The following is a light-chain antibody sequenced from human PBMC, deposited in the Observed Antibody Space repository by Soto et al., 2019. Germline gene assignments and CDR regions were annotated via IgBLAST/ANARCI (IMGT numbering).Light chain of an antibody. Sequence: QAVVTQEPSLTVSPGGTVTLTCASSTGPVTSGFYPQWVQQTPGQAPRTLIYSTTNTHSWTPARFSGSLLGGKAALTLSGVQPADEADYYCLLYYGGSYVFGAGTKVTVL. J-gene: IGLJ1*01. CDR3: LLYYGGSYV. CDR2: STT. CDR1: TGPVTSGFY. V-gene: IGLV7-43*01.